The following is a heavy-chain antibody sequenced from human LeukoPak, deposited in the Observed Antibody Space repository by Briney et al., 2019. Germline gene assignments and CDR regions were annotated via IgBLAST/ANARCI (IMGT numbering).Heavy chain of an antibody. CDR2: VYYTGST. D-gene: IGHD4/OR15-4a*01. Sequence: SETLSLTCTVSSGSMSSGSYYWSWVRQPPGKGLEWIGFVYYTGSTNYSPSLKSRVTISVDTSKNQFSLKLSSVTAADTAVYYCARDRVRGIFDYWGQGTLVTVSS. V-gene: IGHV4-61*01. CDR1: SGSMSSGSYY. J-gene: IGHJ4*02. CDR3: ARDRVRGIFDY.